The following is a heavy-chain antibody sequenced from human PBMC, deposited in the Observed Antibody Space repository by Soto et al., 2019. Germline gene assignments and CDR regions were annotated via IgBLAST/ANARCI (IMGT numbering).Heavy chain of an antibody. D-gene: IGHD2-15*01. Sequence: SVKVSCKASGFTFTSSAMQWVRQARGQRLEWIGWIVVGSGNTNYAQKFQERVTITRDMSTSTAYMELSSLRSEDTAVYYCAARYCSGGSCYPDAFDIWGQGTMVTVSS. J-gene: IGHJ3*02. CDR1: GFTFTSSA. V-gene: IGHV1-58*02. CDR2: IVVGSGNT. CDR3: AARYCSGGSCYPDAFDI.